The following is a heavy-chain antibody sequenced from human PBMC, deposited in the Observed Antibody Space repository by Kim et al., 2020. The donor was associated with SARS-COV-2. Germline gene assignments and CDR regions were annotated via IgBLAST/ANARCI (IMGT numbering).Heavy chain of an antibody. CDR1: GFTVSSNY. CDR2: IYSGGST. CDR3: ARASGSYDDFDY. V-gene: IGHV3-53*01. Sequence: GGSLRLSCAASGFTVSSNYMSWVRQAPGKGLEWVSVIYSGGSTYYADSVKGRFTISRDNSKNTLYLQMNSVRAEDTAVYYCARASGSYDDFDYWGQGTLVTVSS. D-gene: IGHD1-26*01. J-gene: IGHJ4*02.